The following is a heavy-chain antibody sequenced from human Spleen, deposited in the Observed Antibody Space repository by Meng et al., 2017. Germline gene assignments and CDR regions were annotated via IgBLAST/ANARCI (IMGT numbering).Heavy chain of an antibody. CDR3: AREWYISGRYYFDY. J-gene: IGHJ4*02. D-gene: IGHD6-19*01. V-gene: IGHV4-4*02. Sequence: QVQLQESGPGLVKPSGTLSLTCAVSGGSISSNNWWSWVRQPPGKGLEWIGEIYHSGSTNSNPSLKSRVTISVDKSKNQFSLNLTSVTAADTAVYYCAREWYISGRYYFDYWGQRTLVTVSS. CDR2: IYHSGST. CDR1: GGSISSNNW.